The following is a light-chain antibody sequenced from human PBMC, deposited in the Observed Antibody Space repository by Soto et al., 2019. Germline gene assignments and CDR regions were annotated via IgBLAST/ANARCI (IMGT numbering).Light chain of an antibody. CDR3: QKYNSAPLGA. CDR2: AGS. V-gene: IGKV1-27*01. Sequence: DIEMTQSPSSLSASVGDRVTITFRASQGISNHLAWYQQKPGKAPKLLIYAGSTLQSGVPSRFSGSGSGTDFTLTISRLQPEDFATYYCQKYNSAPLGAFGQGTKVDI. CDR1: QGISNH. J-gene: IGKJ1*01.